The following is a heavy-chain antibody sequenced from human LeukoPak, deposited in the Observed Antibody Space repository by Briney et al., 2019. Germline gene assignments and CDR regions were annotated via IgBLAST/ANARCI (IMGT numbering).Heavy chain of an antibody. CDR3: ARGLTIFGVVSEAFDI. CDR2: INHSGST. CDR1: GGSFSGYY. D-gene: IGHD3-3*01. V-gene: IGHV4-34*01. J-gene: IGHJ3*02. Sequence: SETLSLTCAVYGGSFSGYYWSWIRQPPGKGLEWIGEINHSGSTNYNPSLKSRVTISVDTSKNQFSLKLSSVTAADTAVYYCARGLTIFGVVSEAFDIWGQGTMVTVSS.